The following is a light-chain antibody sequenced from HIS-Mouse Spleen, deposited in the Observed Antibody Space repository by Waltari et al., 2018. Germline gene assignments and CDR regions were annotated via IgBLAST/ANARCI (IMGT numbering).Light chain of an antibody. Sequence: QLVLTQSPSASASLGASVKLTCTLSSGHSSYAIAWPQQQPEKGPRYLTKLNSDGSHSKGDGIPDRFSGSSSGAERYLTISSLQSEDEADYYCQTWGTGMVFGGGTKLTVL. J-gene: IGLJ2*01. CDR2: LNSDGSH. CDR3: QTWGTGMV. V-gene: IGLV4-69*01. CDR1: SGHSSYA.